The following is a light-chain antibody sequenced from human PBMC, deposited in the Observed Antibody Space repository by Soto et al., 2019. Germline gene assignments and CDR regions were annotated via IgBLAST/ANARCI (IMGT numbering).Light chain of an antibody. V-gene: IGKV1-33*01. Sequence: DIQMTQSPSSLSASVGDRVTITCQASQDIRQYLNWYQQKPGKAPKLLIYDASRLETGVPSSFSGSGSGTDFTFTVSSLQAEDIGTYYCQVYDYISAGYTFGPGTKVDLK. CDR3: QVYDYISAGYT. J-gene: IGKJ3*01. CDR2: DAS. CDR1: QDIRQY.